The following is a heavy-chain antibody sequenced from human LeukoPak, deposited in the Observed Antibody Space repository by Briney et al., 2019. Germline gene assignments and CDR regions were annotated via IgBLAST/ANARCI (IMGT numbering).Heavy chain of an antibody. V-gene: IGHV3-53*01. CDR1: GFTVSSNS. Sequence: PGGSLRLSCTVSGFTVSSNSMSWVRQAPGKGLEWVSFIYSDNTHYSDSVKGRFTISRDNSKNTLYLQMNSLRAEDTAVYYCARGKSSGWYVPFLGFDYWGQGTLVTVSS. D-gene: IGHD6-19*01. CDR3: ARGKSSGWYVPFLGFDY. CDR2: IYSDNT. J-gene: IGHJ4*02.